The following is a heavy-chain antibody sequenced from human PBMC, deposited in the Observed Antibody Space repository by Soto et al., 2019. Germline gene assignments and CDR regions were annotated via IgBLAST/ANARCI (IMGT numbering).Heavy chain of an antibody. Sequence: EVQLVESGGGLVKPGGSLRLSRAASGFTFSSYSMNWVRQAPGKGLEWVSSISSSSSYIYYADSVKGRFTISRDNAKNSLYLQMNSLRAEDTAVYYCASHDYGDYVQPFDYWGQGTLVTVSS. V-gene: IGHV3-21*02. CDR3: ASHDYGDYVQPFDY. CDR1: GFTFSSYS. D-gene: IGHD4-17*01. CDR2: ISSSSSYI. J-gene: IGHJ4*02.